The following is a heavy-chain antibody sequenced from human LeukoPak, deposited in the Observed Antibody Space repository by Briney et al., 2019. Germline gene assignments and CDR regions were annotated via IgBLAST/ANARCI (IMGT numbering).Heavy chain of an antibody. V-gene: IGHV4-30-2*01. CDR2: IYHSGST. J-gene: IGHJ4*02. CDR3: ARAQVVTAMIDY. D-gene: IGHD2-21*02. CDR1: GGSISSGGYS. Sequence: SQTLSLTCAVSGGSISSGGYSWSWIRQPPGKGLGWIGYIYHSGSTYYNPSLRSRVTISVDRSKNQFSLKLSSVTAADTAVYYCARAQVVTAMIDYWGQGTLVTVSS.